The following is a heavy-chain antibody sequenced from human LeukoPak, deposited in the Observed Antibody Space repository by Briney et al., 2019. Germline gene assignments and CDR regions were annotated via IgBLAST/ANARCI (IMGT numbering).Heavy chain of an antibody. J-gene: IGHJ6*03. V-gene: IGHV3-64*01. CDR1: GFTFSSYA. Sequence: GGSLRLSCAASGFTFSSYAMHWVRQAPGKGLEYVSAISSNGGSTYYANSVKGRFTISRDNSKNTLYLQMGSLRAEDMAVYYCARALSYYDSSGYNADYYYYYMDVWGKGTTVTVSS. CDR2: ISSNGGST. D-gene: IGHD3-22*01. CDR3: ARALSYYDSSGYNADYYYYYMDV.